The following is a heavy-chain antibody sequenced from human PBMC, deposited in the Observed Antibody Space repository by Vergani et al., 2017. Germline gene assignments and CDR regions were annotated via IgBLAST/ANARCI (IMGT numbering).Heavy chain of an antibody. CDR1: GDSISSGVYY. D-gene: IGHD3-22*01. CDR2: IYSTGNT. CDR3: ARMGGYDEGDAFQIGYFDS. V-gene: IGHV4-31*03. J-gene: IGHJ4*02. Sequence: QVQLQESGPGLVKPSQTLSLTCSVSGDSISSGVYYWNWIRQHPGKGLEWIGYIYSTGNTHHNPSLRRRINSSVDTSKNQFSLKLNSVTAADTAMYYCARMGGYDEGDAFQIGYFDSWGPGILVTVSS.